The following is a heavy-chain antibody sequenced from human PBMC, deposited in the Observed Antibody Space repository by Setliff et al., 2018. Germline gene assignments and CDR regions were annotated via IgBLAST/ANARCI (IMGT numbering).Heavy chain of an antibody. CDR3: ARAGLAAAGRKGVFDH. D-gene: IGHD6-13*01. CDR2: INPGGGSA. CDR1: GYTLSRHY. Sequence: ASVKVSCKATGYTLSRHYMHWARQAPGQGLEWMGIINPGGGSASIVQKFQGRVTMTSDTSTSTVYMEFTGLTSEDTAVYYCARAGLAAAGRKGVFDHWGQGTLVTVSS. J-gene: IGHJ4*02. V-gene: IGHV1-46*01.